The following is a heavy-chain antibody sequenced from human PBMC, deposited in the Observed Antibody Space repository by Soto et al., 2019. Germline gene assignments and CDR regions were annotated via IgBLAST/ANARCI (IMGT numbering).Heavy chain of an antibody. D-gene: IGHD2-15*01. CDR1: GFTFSSYG. V-gene: IGHV3-30*18. CDR3: AKEGRYCSGGSCYGGGFDY. Sequence: GGSLRLSCAASGFTFSSYGMHWVRQAPGKGLEWVAVISYDGSNKYYADSVKGRFTISRDNSKNTLYLQMNSLRAEDTAVYYCAKEGRYCSGGSCYGGGFDYWGQGTLVTVSS. J-gene: IGHJ4*02. CDR2: ISYDGSNK.